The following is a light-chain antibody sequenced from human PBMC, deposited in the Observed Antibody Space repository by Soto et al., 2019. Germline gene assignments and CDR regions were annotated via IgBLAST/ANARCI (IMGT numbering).Light chain of an antibody. Sequence: QSALTQPASVSGSPGQSITISCTGTSSDVGGYNYFSWYQQHPGKAPKHMIYEVSNRPSGVSNRFSGSKSGNTASLTISGLQAEDEADYYCSSYTSSSTLVFGTGTKVTVL. CDR2: EVS. V-gene: IGLV2-14*01. CDR3: SSYTSSSTLV. CDR1: SSDVGGYNY. J-gene: IGLJ1*01.